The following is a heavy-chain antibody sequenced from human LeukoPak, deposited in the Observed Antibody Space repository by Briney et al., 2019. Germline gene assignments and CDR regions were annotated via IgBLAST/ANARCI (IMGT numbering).Heavy chain of an antibody. CDR3: ANFRVPAAIPDYYYGMDV. J-gene: IGHJ6*04. CDR1: GFTFSRYA. CDR2: ISGSGGST. D-gene: IGHD2-2*01. Sequence: GGSLRLSCAASGFTFSRYAMSWVRQAPGKELEWVSAISGSGGSTYYADSVKGRFTISRDNSKNTLYLQMNSLKAEDKAVYYGANFRVPAAIPDYYYGMDVWGKGTTVTVSS. V-gene: IGHV3-23*01.